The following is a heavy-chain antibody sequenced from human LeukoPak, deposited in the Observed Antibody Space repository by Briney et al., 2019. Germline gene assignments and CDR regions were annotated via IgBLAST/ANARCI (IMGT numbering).Heavy chain of an antibody. Sequence: SETLSLTCTVSGGSLSSGGYYWSWIRQHPGKGLEWIGHIYYRDSTYYNPSLKSRVTISADTSKNQFSLELSSVTAADTAVYYCARDNYYDTSAYALHIWGQGTMVTVSS. CDR3: ARDNYYDTSAYALHI. V-gene: IGHV4-31*03. CDR1: GGSLSSGGYY. D-gene: IGHD3-22*01. J-gene: IGHJ3*02. CDR2: IYYRDST.